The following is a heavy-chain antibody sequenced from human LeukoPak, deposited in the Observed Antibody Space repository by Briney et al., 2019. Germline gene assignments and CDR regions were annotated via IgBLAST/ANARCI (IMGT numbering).Heavy chain of an antibody. D-gene: IGHD2-15*01. Sequence: EASVKVSCKASGCTFSSYAIIWVRQAPGQGLEWMGRIIPIFGTANYAQKFQGRVTIDTDESTSTAYMKLSSLRSEDTAVYYCARDRVLVGYYWGQGTLVTVSS. CDR1: GCTFSSYA. CDR2: IIPIFGTA. J-gene: IGHJ4*02. CDR3: ARDRVLVGYY. V-gene: IGHV1-69*05.